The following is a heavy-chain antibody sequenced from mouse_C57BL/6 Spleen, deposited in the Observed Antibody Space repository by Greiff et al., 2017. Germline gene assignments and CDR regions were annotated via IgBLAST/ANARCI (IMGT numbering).Heavy chain of an antibody. Sequence: EVKLQESGPGLVKPSQSLSLTCSVTGYSITSGYYWNWIRQFPGNKLEWMGYISYDGSNNSNPSLKNRISITRDTSKNQFFLKLNSVTTEDTATYYCAREDDGYPRWYFDVWGTGTTVTVFS. CDR3: AREDDGYPRWYFDV. CDR2: ISYDGSN. V-gene: IGHV3-6*01. CDR1: GYSITSGYY. D-gene: IGHD2-3*01. J-gene: IGHJ1*03.